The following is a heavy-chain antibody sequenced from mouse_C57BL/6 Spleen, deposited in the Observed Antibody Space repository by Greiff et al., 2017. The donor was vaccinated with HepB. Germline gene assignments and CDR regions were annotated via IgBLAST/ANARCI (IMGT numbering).Heavy chain of an antibody. V-gene: IGHV1-55*01. D-gene: IGHD1-1*01. J-gene: IGHJ3*01. Sequence: QVQLQQPGAELVKPGASVKMSCKASGYTFTSYWITWVKQRPGQGLEWIGDIYPGSGSTNDNEKFKSKATLNVDTSPSTAYMQLSSLTSEDSAVYYCERSGYYCGGDPYVGFAYWGQGTLVTVSA. CDR2: IYPGSGST. CDR3: ERSGYYCGGDPYVGFAY. CDR1: GYTFTSYW.